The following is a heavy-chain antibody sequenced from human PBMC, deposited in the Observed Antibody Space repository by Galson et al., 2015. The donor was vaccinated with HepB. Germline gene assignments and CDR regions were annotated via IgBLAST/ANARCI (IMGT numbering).Heavy chain of an antibody. V-gene: IGHV1-18*04. J-gene: IGHJ4*02. CDR2: ISAYNGNT. CDR3: AREPYYYDSSGYIYFGY. Sequence: SVKVSCKASGYTFTSYGISWVRQAPGQGLEWMGWISAYNGNTNYAQKLQGRVTMTTDTSTSTAYMELRSLRSDDTAVYYCAREPYYYDSSGYIYFGYWGQGTLVTVSS. D-gene: IGHD3-22*01. CDR1: GYTFTSYG.